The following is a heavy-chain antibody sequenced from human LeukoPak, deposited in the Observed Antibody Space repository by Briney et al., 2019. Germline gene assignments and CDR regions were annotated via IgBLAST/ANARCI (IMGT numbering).Heavy chain of an antibody. J-gene: IGHJ6*03. CDR2: ISSSSSYI. D-gene: IGHD2-8*01. Sequence: PGGSLRLSCAASGFTFSSYSMNWVRQAPGKGLEWVSSISSSSSYIYYADSVKGRFTISRDNAKDSLYLQMNSLRAEDTAVYFCAKPGVVGCTDGVCYPIPYFYYMDVWGKGTTVTVSS. CDR1: GFTFSSYS. CDR3: AKPGVVGCTDGVCYPIPYFYYMDV. V-gene: IGHV3-21*01.